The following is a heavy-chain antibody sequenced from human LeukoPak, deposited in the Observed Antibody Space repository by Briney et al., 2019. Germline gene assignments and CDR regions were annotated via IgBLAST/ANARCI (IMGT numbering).Heavy chain of an antibody. CDR1: GFTFSSYW. Sequence: PGGSLRLSWAASGFTFSSYWMSCVRQAPGKVMEWVANIKQDGSEKYYVDSVKGRFTISRDNAKNSLYLQMNSLRAEDTAVYYCASVVSSFDPWGQGTLVTVSS. CDR2: IKQDGSEK. CDR3: ASVVSSFDP. J-gene: IGHJ5*02. D-gene: IGHD3-22*01. V-gene: IGHV3-7*01.